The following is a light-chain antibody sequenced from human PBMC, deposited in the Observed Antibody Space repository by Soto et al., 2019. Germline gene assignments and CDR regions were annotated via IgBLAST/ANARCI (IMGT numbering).Light chain of an antibody. Sequence: DIQMTQSPSSLSASVGGRVTITCRASQTISIYLNWYRQKSGQAPKLLIYAASNLYSGVPSRFSGTGSGTDFSRTITSLQPEDFATYFCQQSYSSPWTFGQGTKVEVK. CDR3: QQSYSSPWT. J-gene: IGKJ1*01. CDR1: QTISIY. CDR2: AAS. V-gene: IGKV1-39*01.